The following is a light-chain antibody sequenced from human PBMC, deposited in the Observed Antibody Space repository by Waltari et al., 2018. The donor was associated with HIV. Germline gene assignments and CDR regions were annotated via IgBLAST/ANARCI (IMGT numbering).Light chain of an antibody. Sequence: EIVMTQSPATLYVSQGEKATLSCRASQNVNNNLAWYQQKPGQAPRLLIYGASTRATGIPDRFSGSGSGTEFTLTISSLQSEDFVLYYCQQYNNWPPLSFGGGTKVEFK. CDR1: QNVNNN. CDR2: GAS. CDR3: QQYNNWPPLS. V-gene: IGKV3-15*01. J-gene: IGKJ4*01.